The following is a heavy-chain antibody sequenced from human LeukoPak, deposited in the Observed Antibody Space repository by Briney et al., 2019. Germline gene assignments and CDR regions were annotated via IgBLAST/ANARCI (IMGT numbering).Heavy chain of an antibody. J-gene: IGHJ4*02. D-gene: IGHD1-26*01. CDR2: IRSKAHGGTT. Sequence: PGRSLRLSCTASGFTFGDYAMSWVRQAPGKGLEWVGFIRSKAHGGTTEYAASVKGRFTISRDDSKSIAYLQMNSLKTEDTAVYYCSRHIVGPLTYFDYWGQGTLVTVSS. V-gene: IGHV3-49*04. CDR1: GFTFGDYA. CDR3: SRHIVGPLTYFDY.